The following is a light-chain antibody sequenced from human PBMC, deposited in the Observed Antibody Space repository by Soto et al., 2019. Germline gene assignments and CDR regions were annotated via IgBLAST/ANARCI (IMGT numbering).Light chain of an antibody. Sequence: HSVLTQPASVSGSPGQSITISCTGTSSDVGGYNYVSWYQQQSGKAPKLMIREVSNRPSGVSNRFSGSKSGNTASLTISGLQAEDEADYYCSSYTSSRAYVFGIGTKVTVL. CDR2: EVS. V-gene: IGLV2-14*01. CDR3: SSYTSSRAYV. CDR1: SSDVGGYNY. J-gene: IGLJ1*01.